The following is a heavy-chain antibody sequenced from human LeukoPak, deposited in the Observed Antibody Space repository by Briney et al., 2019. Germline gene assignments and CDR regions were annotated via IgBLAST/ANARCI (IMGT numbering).Heavy chain of an antibody. CDR3: ARDLGRYDSNQGPLDAFDI. V-gene: IGHV3-23*01. Sequence: GGSLRLSCAASGFTFSSYAMSWVRQAPGKGLEWVSAISGSGGSTYYADSVKGRFTISRDNSKNTLYLQMNSLRAEDTAVYYCARDLGRYDSNQGPLDAFDIWGQGTMVTVSS. J-gene: IGHJ3*02. CDR1: GFTFSSYA. D-gene: IGHD3-22*01. CDR2: ISGSGGST.